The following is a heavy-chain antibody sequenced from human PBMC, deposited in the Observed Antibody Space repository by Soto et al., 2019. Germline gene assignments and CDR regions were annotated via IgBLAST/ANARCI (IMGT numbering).Heavy chain of an antibody. Sequence: GESLKISCKGSGYSFTSYWISWVRQMPGKGLEWMGRIDPSDSYTNYSPSFQGHVTISADKSISTAYLQWSSLKASDTAMYYCGGGGVAHPTRLDYWGQGTLATVSS. D-gene: IGHD5-12*01. CDR3: GGGGVAHPTRLDY. CDR1: GYSFTSYW. V-gene: IGHV5-10-1*01. J-gene: IGHJ4*02. CDR2: IDPSDSYT.